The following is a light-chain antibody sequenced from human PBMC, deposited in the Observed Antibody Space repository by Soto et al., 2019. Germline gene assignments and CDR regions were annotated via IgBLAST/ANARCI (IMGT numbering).Light chain of an antibody. V-gene: IGKV3-20*01. CDR3: HHYGNSPT. Sequence: VVTQSPGSLSLSPGERATLSCMASQSVRSDDLAWYQQKPGQAPRLLVYGASSRATGIPDRFSDSGSGTDFTLTISGLEPEDFAVYYCHHYGNSPTFGQGTKVDIK. J-gene: IGKJ1*01. CDR2: GAS. CDR1: QSVRSDD.